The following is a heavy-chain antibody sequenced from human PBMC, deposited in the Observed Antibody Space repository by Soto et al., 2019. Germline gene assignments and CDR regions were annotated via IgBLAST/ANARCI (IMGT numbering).Heavy chain of an antibody. Sequence: SVKVSCKASGGTFSSYAISWVRRAPGQGLEWMGGIIPIFGTANYAQKFQGRVTITADESTSTAYMELSSLRSEDTAVYYCARGSGITIFGVVIPHYGMDVWGQGTTVTVSS. J-gene: IGHJ6*02. V-gene: IGHV1-69*13. CDR1: GGTFSSYA. CDR2: IIPIFGTA. D-gene: IGHD3-3*01. CDR3: ARGSGITIFGVVIPHYGMDV.